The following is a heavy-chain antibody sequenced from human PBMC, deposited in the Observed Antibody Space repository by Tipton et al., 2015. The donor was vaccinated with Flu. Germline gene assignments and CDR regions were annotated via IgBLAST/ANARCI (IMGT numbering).Heavy chain of an antibody. CDR1: GGSISPYY. Sequence: TLSLTCTVSGGSISPYYWNWIRQPPGKGLEWIGYVSYSGNTNYNPSLKSRVTISLDTSKNQFSLILTSVTAADTALYYCARDRGGTYFFPFDPWGQGTLVTVSS. D-gene: IGHD1-26*01. CDR2: VSYSGNT. CDR3: ARDRGGTYFFPFDP. J-gene: IGHJ5*02. V-gene: IGHV4-59*01.